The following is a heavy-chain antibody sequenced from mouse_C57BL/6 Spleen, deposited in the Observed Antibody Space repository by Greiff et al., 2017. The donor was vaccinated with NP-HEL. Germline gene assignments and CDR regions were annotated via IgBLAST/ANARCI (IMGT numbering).Heavy chain of an antibody. Sequence: VKLQESGPELVKPGASVKISCKASGYAFSSSWMNWVKQRPGKGLEWIGRIYPGDGDTNYNGKFKGKATLTADKSSSTAYMQLSSLTSEDSAVYFCARDYGYGEYAMDYWGQGTSVTVSS. J-gene: IGHJ4*01. V-gene: IGHV1-82*01. CDR2: IYPGDGDT. CDR1: GYAFSSSW. D-gene: IGHD2-2*01. CDR3: ARDYGYGEYAMDY.